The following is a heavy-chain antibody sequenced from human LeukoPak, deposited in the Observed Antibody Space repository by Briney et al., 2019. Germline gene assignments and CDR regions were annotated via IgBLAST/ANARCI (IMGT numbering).Heavy chain of an antibody. V-gene: IGHV1-18*01. CDR3: ARGVWCSGDTCYRYAFDI. CDR1: GYPFSDYG. J-gene: IGHJ3*02. Sequence: ASVRVSCKASGYPFSDYGIIWVRQAPGQGLEWMAYVSPYNGKTEYAQKIQGRVTVATDTSTSTAYMELRNLRSDDTALYYCARGVWCSGDTCYRYAFDIWGQGTMVTVSS. CDR2: VSPYNGKT. D-gene: IGHD2-15*01.